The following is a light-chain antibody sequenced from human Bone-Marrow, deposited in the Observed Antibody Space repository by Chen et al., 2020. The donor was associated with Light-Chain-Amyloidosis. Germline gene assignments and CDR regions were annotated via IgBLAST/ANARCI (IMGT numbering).Light chain of an antibody. V-gene: IGLV3-21*02. J-gene: IGLJ3*02. CDR2: DDS. CDR1: NIGSTS. Sequence: SYVLTQPSSVSVATGQTPTIACGGNNIGSTSVHWYQQTPGQAPLLVVDDDSDRPSGIPERLSGSNSGNTATLTISRVEAGDEADYYCQVWDRSSDRPVFGGGTKLTVL. CDR3: QVWDRSSDRPV.